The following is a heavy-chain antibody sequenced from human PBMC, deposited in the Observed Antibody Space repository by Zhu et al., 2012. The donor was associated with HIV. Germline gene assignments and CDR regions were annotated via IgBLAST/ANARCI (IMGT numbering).Heavy chain of an antibody. CDR3: ARTPPPIAVTEYYFDF. D-gene: IGHD6-19*01. J-gene: IGHJ4*02. V-gene: IGHV4-61*01. Sequence: QVQLQESGPGLVKPSETLSLTCTVSGGSVSSSSYYWSWIRQPPGKGLEWIGYNYYSGSANYNPSLKSRVTISLDTSKNQFSLTLKSVTAADTAVYYCARTPPPIAVTEYYFDFWGQGILVTASS. CDR1: GGSVSSSSYY. CDR2: NYYSGSA.